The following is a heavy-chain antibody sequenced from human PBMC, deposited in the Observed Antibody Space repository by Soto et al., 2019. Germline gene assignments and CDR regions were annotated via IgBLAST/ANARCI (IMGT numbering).Heavy chain of an antibody. D-gene: IGHD6-19*01. J-gene: IGHJ4*02. CDR1: GFTLSSYS. Sequence: EVQLVESGGGMVQPGGSLRVSCAASGFTLSSYSMHWVRQAPAKGLEWVSYISGSGGTIYYADSVKGRFTISRDNAKNSLSVQMNSLRDEDTAVYFCARETGLRSSGWSYYFDFWGQGTRVTVSS. CDR2: ISGSGGTI. CDR3: ARETGLRSSGWSYYFDF. V-gene: IGHV3-48*02.